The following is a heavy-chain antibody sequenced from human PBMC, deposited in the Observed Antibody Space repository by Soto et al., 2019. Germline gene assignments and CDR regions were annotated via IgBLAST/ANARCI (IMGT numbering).Heavy chain of an antibody. D-gene: IGHD5-18*01. CDR2: ISADNGNT. Sequence: QAQLVQSGAEVKKPGASVKVSCKASGYTFYSHSISWVRQAPGQGLEWMGRISADNGNTKYAQKFRGRVTMTTDTSTNTVYMELRNLRSDDTAVYYCARCIQQDYYYGMDVWGQGTTVTVSS. CDR1: GYTFYSHS. CDR3: ARCIQQDYYYGMDV. V-gene: IGHV1-18*01. J-gene: IGHJ6*02.